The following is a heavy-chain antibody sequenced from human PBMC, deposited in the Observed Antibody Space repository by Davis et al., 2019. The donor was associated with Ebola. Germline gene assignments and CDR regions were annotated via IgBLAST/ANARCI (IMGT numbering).Heavy chain of an antibody. CDR2: IYYSGST. CDR3: ARGELTSNIVGVTASHFDS. CDR1: GGSISSGGYS. D-gene: IGHD2-21*02. V-gene: IGHV4-30-2*03. Sequence: SETLSLTCAVSGGSISSGGYSWSWTRQPPGKGLEWIGSIYYSGSTYYNPSLRSRVTISVDTSKNQFSLKLSSVTAADTAVYFCARGELTSNIVGVTASHFDSWGQGTLVTVSS. J-gene: IGHJ4*02.